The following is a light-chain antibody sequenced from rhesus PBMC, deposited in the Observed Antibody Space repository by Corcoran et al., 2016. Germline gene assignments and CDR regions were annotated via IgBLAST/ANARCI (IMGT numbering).Light chain of an antibody. CDR2: YAS. CDR1: QDISSY. Sequence: DIQMTQSPSSLSASVGDTVTITCRASQDISSYLAWYQQKPGKAPKPLIYYASYLERGVPSRFSGSGSGTEFTLTISSLQPEDFATYYCQQYNSAPHSFGQGTKVEIK. V-gene: IGKV1-37*01. J-gene: IGKJ2*01. CDR3: QQYNSAPHS.